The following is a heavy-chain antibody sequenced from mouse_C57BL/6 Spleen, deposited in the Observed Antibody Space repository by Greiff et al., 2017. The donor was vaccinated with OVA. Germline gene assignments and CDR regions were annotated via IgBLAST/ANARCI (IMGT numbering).Heavy chain of an antibody. CDR1: GYAFSSSW. J-gene: IGHJ2*01. CDR2: IYPGDGDT. D-gene: IGHD2-1*01. Sequence: VQLQESGPELVKPGASVKISCKASGYAFSSSWMNWVKQRPGKGLEWIGRIYPGDGDTTYNGKFKGKATLTADKSSSTAYMQLSSLTSEDSAVYFCAREGNYGNFDYWGQGTTLTVSS. V-gene: IGHV1-82*01. CDR3: AREGNYGNFDY.